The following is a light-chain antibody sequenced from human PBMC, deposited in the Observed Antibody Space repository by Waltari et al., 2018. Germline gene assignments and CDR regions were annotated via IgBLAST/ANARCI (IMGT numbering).Light chain of an antibody. Sequence: DIVMTQSPDSLAVSVGERATITCKSSQSILPSSNPKQYLAWYQQKPGQPPKLLIYWASVRGSGVPDRFSGSGSGTDFTLTITSLQADDVAVYYCQQYYTSPYTFGQGTKLEIK. CDR1: QSILPSSNPKQY. V-gene: IGKV4-1*01. CDR3: QQYYTSPYT. J-gene: IGKJ2*01. CDR2: WAS.